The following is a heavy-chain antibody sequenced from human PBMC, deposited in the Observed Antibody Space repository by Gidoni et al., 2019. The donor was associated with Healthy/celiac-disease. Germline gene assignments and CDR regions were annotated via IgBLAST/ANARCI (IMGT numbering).Heavy chain of an antibody. CDR1: GGTFSSYA. J-gene: IGHJ6*02. CDR2: IIPIFGTA. CDR3: ARARYSGYDRIPWDYYGMDV. V-gene: IGHV1-69*01. Sequence: QVQLVQSGAEVKKPGSSVKVSCKASGGTFSSYAISWVRQAPGQGLEWMGGIIPIFGTANYAQKFQGRVTITADESTSTAYMELSSLRSEDTAVYYCARARYSGYDRIPWDYYGMDVWGQGTTVTVSS. D-gene: IGHD5-12*01.